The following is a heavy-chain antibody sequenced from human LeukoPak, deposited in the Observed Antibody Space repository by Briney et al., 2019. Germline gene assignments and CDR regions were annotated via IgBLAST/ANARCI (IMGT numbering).Heavy chain of an antibody. J-gene: IGHJ4*02. CDR2: ISPNGGST. CDR1: GFISSSYA. D-gene: IGHD1-1*01. V-gene: IGHV3-64D*06. Sequence: GGSLRLSCSASGFISSSYAMHWVRQAPGKGLEYVSAISPNGGSTYYADSVKGRFSISRDNSKNILYLQMSSVRPEDTAEYYCVPKGNEGYWGQGTLVTVSS. CDR3: VPKGNEGY.